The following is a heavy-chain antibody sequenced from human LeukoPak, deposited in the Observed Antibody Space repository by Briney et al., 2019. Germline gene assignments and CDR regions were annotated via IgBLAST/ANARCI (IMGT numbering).Heavy chain of an antibody. CDR1: GFAFRSYG. D-gene: IGHD3-10*01. CDR3: ARDTRGVFDY. J-gene: IGHJ4*02. CDR2: IKQDGSEK. V-gene: IGHV3-7*05. Sequence: GRSLRLSCAASGFAFRSYGMSWVRQAPGKGLEWVANIKQDGSEKHYVDSVKGRFTISRDNAKNSLYLQMSSLRAKDTAVYYCARDTRGVFDYWGQGTLVTVSS.